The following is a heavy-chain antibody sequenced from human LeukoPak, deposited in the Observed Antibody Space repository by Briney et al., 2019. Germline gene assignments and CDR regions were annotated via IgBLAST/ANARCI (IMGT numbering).Heavy chain of an antibody. CDR3: ARDKGESSGWYVHWFDP. V-gene: IGHV1-18*01. Sequence: ASVKVSCKASGYTFTSYGISWVRQAPGQGLEWMGWISAYNGNTNYAQKLQGRVTMTTDTSTSTAYMELRSLRSDDTAVYYCARDKGESSGWYVHWFDPWGRGTLVTVSS. CDR1: GYTFTSYG. J-gene: IGHJ5*02. CDR2: ISAYNGNT. D-gene: IGHD6-19*01.